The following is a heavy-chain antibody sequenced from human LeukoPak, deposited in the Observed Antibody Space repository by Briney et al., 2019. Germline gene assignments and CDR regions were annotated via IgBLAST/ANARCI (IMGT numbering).Heavy chain of an antibody. CDR2: IYTSGSI. CDR3: ARDLRHYDFWSGYYTDAFDI. CDR1: GGSISSVNYY. Sequence: SQTLSLTSTVSGGSISSVNYYWSWIRQPAGKGLEWIGRIYTSGSINYNPSLKSRVTISVDTSKNQFSLKLTSVTAADTAVYYCARDLRHYDFWSGYYTDAFDIWGQGTMVTVSS. V-gene: IGHV4-61*02. J-gene: IGHJ3*02. D-gene: IGHD3-3*01.